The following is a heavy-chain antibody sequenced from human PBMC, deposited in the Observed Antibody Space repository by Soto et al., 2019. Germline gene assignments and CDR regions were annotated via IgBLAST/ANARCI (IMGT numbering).Heavy chain of an antibody. V-gene: IGHV1-8*01. CDR2: MNPNSGNT. CDR1: FCRYAEYD. CDR3: ARDHSSSRRLVY. J-gene: IGHJ4*01. Sequence: GAAGMVCCEEWFCRYAEYDMDWGRQATAQGIEWMGWMNPNSGNTGYAQKFQGRVTMTRNTSISTAYMELSSLRSEDTAVYYCARDHSSSRRLVYWG. D-gene: IGHD6-13*01.